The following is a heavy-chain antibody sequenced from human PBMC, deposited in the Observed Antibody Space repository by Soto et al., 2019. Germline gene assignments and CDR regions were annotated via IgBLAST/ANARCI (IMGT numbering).Heavy chain of an antibody. Sequence: QVQVVQSGAEVKKPGASVKVSCKASGYAFTRYDISWVRQAPGQGLEWMGWINPYNGNTNYAQKFQGRVTMTTETSTSKAYMELRSLRSDDTAVYYCARAYSSGWGGMDVWGQGTTVTVSS. J-gene: IGHJ6*02. V-gene: IGHV1-18*01. CDR3: ARAYSSGWGGMDV. CDR2: INPYNGNT. CDR1: GYAFTRYD. D-gene: IGHD6-19*01.